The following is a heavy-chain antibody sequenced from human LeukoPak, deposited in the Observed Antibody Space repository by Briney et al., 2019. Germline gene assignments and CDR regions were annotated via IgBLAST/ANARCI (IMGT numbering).Heavy chain of an antibody. CDR3: ARTPAAEDY. CDR2: ISWNSGSI. J-gene: IGHJ4*02. V-gene: IGHV3-9*01. D-gene: IGHD6-13*01. Sequence: GRSLRLSCAASGFTFDDYAMHWVRQAPGKGLEWVSGISWNSGSIGYADSVKGRFTISRDNSKNTLYLQMNSLRTEDTAVYYCARTPAAEDYWGQGTLVTVSS. CDR1: GFTFDDYA.